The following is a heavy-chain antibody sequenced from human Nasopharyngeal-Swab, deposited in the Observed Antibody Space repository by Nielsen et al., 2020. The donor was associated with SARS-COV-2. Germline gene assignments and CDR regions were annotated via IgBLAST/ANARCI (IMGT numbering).Heavy chain of an antibody. J-gene: IGHJ5*02. V-gene: IGHV4-34*01. CDR3: ARAPPYYDFWSGYYKGWFDP. D-gene: IGHD3-3*01. Sequence: WIRQPPGKGLEWIGEINHSGSTNYNPSLKSRVTISVDTSKNQFSLKLSSVTAADTAVYYCARAPPYYDFWSGYYKGWFDPRGQGTLVTVSS. CDR2: INHSGST.